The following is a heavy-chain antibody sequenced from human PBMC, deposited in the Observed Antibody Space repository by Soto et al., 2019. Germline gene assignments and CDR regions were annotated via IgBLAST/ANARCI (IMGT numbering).Heavy chain of an antibody. CDR1: GYSLTSYY. J-gene: IGHJ6*02. CDR2: INPSGGST. D-gene: IGHD6-6*01. Sequence: QVQLVQSGAEVKKPGASVKVSCKASGYSLTSYYMHWVRQAPGPGLEWMGIINPSGGSTSYAQKFQGRVTMTRDKTTSTVYMELSSLRSEDAAVYYCASEYSSSSRYGMDVWCQGTTVTVSS. CDR3: ASEYSSSSRYGMDV. V-gene: IGHV1-46*01.